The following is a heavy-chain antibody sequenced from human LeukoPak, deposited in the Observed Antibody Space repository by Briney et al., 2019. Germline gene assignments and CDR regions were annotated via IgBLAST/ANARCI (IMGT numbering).Heavy chain of an antibody. Sequence: GGSLRLSCAASGFTFDDYAMHWVRQAPGKGLEWVSGISWNSGSIGYADSVKGRFTISRDNAKNSLYLQMNSLRAEDTAVYFCARGTQSSSVTFDSWGQGTLVTVSS. CDR3: ARGTQSSSVTFDS. CDR1: GFTFDDYA. D-gene: IGHD6-6*01. CDR2: ISWNSGSI. J-gene: IGHJ4*02. V-gene: IGHV3-9*01.